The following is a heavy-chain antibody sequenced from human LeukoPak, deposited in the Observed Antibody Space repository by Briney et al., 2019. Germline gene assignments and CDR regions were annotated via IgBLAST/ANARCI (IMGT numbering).Heavy chain of an antibody. CDR3: AREMYSSGWLNAFDI. CDR2: INWNGGST. D-gene: IGHD6-19*01. V-gene: IGHV3-20*04. Sequence: GGSLRLSCAASGFSFSNYWMHWVRQAPGKGLEWVSGINWNGGSTGYVDSVKGRFTISRDNAKNSLYLQMNSLRAEDTALYYCAREMYSSGWLNAFDIWGQGTMVTVSS. CDR1: GFSFSNYW. J-gene: IGHJ3*02.